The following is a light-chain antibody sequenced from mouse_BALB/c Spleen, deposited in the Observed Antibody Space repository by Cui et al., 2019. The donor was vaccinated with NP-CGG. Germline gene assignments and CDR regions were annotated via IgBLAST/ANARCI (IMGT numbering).Light chain of an antibody. J-gene: IGLJ1*01. CDR3: ALWYSNHWV. CDR2: GTN. V-gene: IGLV1*01. Sequence: VVTTESAVTTSPGETVTLTCRSSSGAVTTGNFANWVQEKPDHLFTGLIGGTNNRAPGVPARFSGSLIGDKAALTITGAQTADEAIYFCALWYSNHWVFGGGTKLTVL. CDR1: SGAVTTGNF.